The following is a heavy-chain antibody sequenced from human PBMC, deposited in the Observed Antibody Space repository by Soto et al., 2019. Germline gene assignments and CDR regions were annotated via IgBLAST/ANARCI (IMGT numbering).Heavy chain of an antibody. J-gene: IGHJ4*02. CDR3: AREEIISVHSSGYYSYFDY. CDR1: GFTFSSYA. Sequence: PGGSLRLSCAASGFTFSSYAMHWVRQAPGKGLEWVAVISYDGSNKHYADSVKGRFTISRDNSKNTLYLQMNSLRAEDTAVYYCAREEIISVHSSGYYSYFDYWGQGTLVT. CDR2: ISYDGSNK. V-gene: IGHV3-30-3*01. D-gene: IGHD3-22*01.